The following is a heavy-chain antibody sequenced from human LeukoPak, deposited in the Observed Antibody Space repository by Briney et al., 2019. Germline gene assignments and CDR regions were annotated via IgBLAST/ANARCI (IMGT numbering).Heavy chain of an antibody. J-gene: IGHJ4*02. CDR3: ARDLNVWGSYRLFGY. D-gene: IGHD3-16*02. CDR1: GYTFTGYY. CDR2: INPNSGGT. V-gene: IGHV1-2*02. Sequence: ASVKVCCKASGYTFTGYYMHWVRQAPGQGLEWMGWINPNSGGTNYAQKFQGRVTMTRDTSISTAYMELSRLRSDDTAVYYCARDLNVWGSYRLFGYWGQGTLVTVSS.